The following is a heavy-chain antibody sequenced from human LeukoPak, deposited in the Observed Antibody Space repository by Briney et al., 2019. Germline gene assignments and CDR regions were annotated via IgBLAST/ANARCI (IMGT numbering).Heavy chain of an antibody. CDR1: GFTFTSFA. V-gene: IGHV3-23*01. J-gene: IGHJ4*02. CDR2: ISRSGVAT. D-gene: IGHD1-26*01. CDR3: AKDFGGSYGY. Sequence: GGSLRLSCAASGFTFTSFAMSWVRQAPGKGLEWVSTISRSGVATYYANSVKGRFTISRDNSKNTVYLQMNSLRAEDTAIYYCAKDFGGSYGYWGQGTLVTVSS.